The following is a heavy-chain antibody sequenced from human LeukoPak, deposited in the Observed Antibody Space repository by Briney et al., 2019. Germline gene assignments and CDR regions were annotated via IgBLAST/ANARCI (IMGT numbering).Heavy chain of an antibody. V-gene: IGHV4-39*07. CDR3: ARQTGSGLFILP. CDR1: GGSISTSNYY. Sequence: SSETLSLTCTVSGGSISTSNYYWGWIRQPPGKGLEWIGNIFYSGSTYYSPSLKSRVTISLDTSRNQFSLKLNSVTAADTAVYYCARQTGSGLFILPGGQGTLVTVSS. CDR2: IFYSGST. D-gene: IGHD3/OR15-3a*01. J-gene: IGHJ4*02.